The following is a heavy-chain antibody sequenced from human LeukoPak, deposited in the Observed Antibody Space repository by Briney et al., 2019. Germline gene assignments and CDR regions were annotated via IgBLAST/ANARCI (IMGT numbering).Heavy chain of an antibody. CDR3: ARQPNPDFDY. J-gene: IGHJ4*02. V-gene: IGHV5-51*01. CDR1: GYSFTNYW. CDR2: IYPRDSFT. Sequence: GESLKISCKGSGYSFTNYWIGWVRQMPGKGLEWMGIIYPRDSFTRYSPSFQDQVTISADKSINTAYLQWRSLKASDTAIYYCARQPNPDFDYWGQGTLVTVSS.